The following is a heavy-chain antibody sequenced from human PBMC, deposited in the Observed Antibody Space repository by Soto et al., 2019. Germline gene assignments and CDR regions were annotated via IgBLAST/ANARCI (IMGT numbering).Heavy chain of an antibody. CDR1: GYTFTGYY. Sequence: GTSVKVSCKASGYTFTGYYMHWVRQATGQGLEWMGWINPNSGGTNYAQKFQGWVTMTRDTSISTAYMELSRLRSDDTAVYYCARSITRPDDAFDIWGQGTMVTVS. D-gene: IGHD3-10*01. V-gene: IGHV1-2*04. J-gene: IGHJ3*02. CDR3: ARSITRPDDAFDI. CDR2: INPNSGGT.